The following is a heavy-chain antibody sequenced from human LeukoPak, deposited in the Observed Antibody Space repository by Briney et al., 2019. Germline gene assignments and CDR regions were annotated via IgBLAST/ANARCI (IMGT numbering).Heavy chain of an antibody. V-gene: IGHV1-2*02. Sequence: ASVKVSCKASGYTFTGYYMHWVRQAPGQGLEWMGWINPNSGDTNYAQKFQGRVTMTRDTSISTAYMELSRLRSDDTAVYYCAKDKRGNSRPQLFDYWGQGIVVTVSS. CDR3: AKDKRGNSRPQLFDY. D-gene: IGHD1-1*01. J-gene: IGHJ4*02. CDR2: INPNSGDT. CDR1: GYTFTGYY.